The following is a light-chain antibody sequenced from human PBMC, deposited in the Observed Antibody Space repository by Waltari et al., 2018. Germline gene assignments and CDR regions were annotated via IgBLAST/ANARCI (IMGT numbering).Light chain of an antibody. J-gene: IGKJ4*01. V-gene: IGKV1-5*03. Sequence: DIQLTQSPSTLSASVGDRVTITCRASQSIYSWLAWYQQKPEKAPKLLIYRASSLESGVPSRFSGSGSGTEFTLTISSLQPDDLATYYCQQYNSYSPVTFGGGTKGEIK. CDR1: QSIYSW. CDR3: QQYNSYSPVT. CDR2: RAS.